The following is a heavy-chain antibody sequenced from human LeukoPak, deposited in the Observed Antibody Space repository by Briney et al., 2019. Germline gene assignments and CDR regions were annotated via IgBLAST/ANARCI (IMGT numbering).Heavy chain of an antibody. Sequence: VASVKVSCKASGYSFTSYYMHWVRQAPGQGLEWMGIINPNGGTTSYAQKFQGRFTITRDTSTSTVYMELSSLRSEDAAVYYCARDEVVGAHSRGAYWYFDLWGRGTLVTVSS. CDR2: INPNGGTT. CDR3: ARDEVVGAHSRGAYWYFDL. CDR1: GYSFTSYY. V-gene: IGHV1-46*01. J-gene: IGHJ2*01. D-gene: IGHD1-26*01.